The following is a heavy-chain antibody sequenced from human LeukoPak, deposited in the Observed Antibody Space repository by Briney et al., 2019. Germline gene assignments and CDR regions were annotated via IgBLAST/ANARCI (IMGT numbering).Heavy chain of an antibody. CDR2: IRQDGSDT. CDR3: AKVYDSSGYSRFSFDY. Sequence: PGGSLRLSCAASGFSFSTYWMSWVRQAPGKGLEWVANIRQDGSDTYYAGSLKGRVTISRDNSKNTLYLQMNSLRAEDTAVYYCAKVYDSSGYSRFSFDYWGQGTLVTVSS. D-gene: IGHD3-22*01. CDR1: GFSFSTYW. V-gene: IGHV3-7*05. J-gene: IGHJ4*02.